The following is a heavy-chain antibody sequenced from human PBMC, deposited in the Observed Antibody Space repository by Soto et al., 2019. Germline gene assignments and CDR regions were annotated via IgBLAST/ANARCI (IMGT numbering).Heavy chain of an antibody. J-gene: IGHJ4*02. CDR1: GFTLSSYA. CDR2: ISYDGSDK. D-gene: IGHD3-22*01. V-gene: IGHV3-30-3*02. CDR3: AKSPGMYYYDSSGYYHYDY. Sequence: VGSLRLSCAASGFTLSSYAMHWVRQAPGKGLEWVALISYDGSDKDYADSVKGRFTISRDNSRNTLFLQMNSLRAEDTAVYYCAKSPGMYYYDSSGYYHYDYWGQGTLVTVSS.